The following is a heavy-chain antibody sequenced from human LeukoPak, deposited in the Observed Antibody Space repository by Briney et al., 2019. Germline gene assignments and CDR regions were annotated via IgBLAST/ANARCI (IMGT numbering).Heavy chain of an antibody. D-gene: IGHD2-21*02. CDR2: IKQDGSEK. Sequence: GGSLRLSCTASGFTFSSYWMSWVRQAPGKGLEWVASIKQDGSEKYSVDSVKGRFTISRDNAKNSLYLQMNSLRAEDTAVYYCAKDPTVVVTAMDYWGQGTLVTVSS. CDR3: AKDPTVVVTAMDY. CDR1: GFTFSSYW. J-gene: IGHJ4*02. V-gene: IGHV3-7*03.